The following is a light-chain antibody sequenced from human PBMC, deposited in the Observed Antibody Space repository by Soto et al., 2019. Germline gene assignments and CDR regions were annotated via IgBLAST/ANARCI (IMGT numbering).Light chain of an antibody. V-gene: IGKV1-5*01. J-gene: IGKJ1*01. Sequence: DIQMTQSPSTLFASVGDRVNITCQAGQSISSWFAWYQQKPGKGPKLLIYDALSFESGVPSRFNGSESGTEFTLSISSLLPDDFATYYCQQYNSYSRPFGQGT. CDR3: QQYNSYSRP. CDR2: DAL. CDR1: QSISSW.